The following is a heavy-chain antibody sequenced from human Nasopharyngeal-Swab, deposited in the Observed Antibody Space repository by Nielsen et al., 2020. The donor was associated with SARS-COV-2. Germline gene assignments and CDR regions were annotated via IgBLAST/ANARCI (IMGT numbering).Heavy chain of an antibody. CDR1: GGSISSSSYY. V-gene: IGHV4-39*07. J-gene: IGHJ6*04. Sequence: SETLSLSCTVSGGSISSSSYYWGWIRQPPGKGLEWIGSIYYSGSTYYNPSLKSRVTISVDTSKNQFSLKLSSVTAADTAVYYCARGGSSWYIDYYGMEVWGKGTKVTVSS. D-gene: IGHD6-13*01. CDR2: IYYSGST. CDR3: ARGGSSWYIDYYGMEV.